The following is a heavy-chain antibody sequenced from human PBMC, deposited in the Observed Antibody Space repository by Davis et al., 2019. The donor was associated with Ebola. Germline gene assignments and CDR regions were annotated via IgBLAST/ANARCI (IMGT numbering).Heavy chain of an antibody. J-gene: IGHJ3*02. CDR3: ARDFIAYYYDSSGYSVGGDAFDI. CDR2: INSDGSST. Sequence: GESLKISCAASGFTFSSYWMHWVRQAPGKGLVWVSRINSDGSSTSYADSVKGRFTISRDNAKNTLYLQMNSLRAEDTAVYYCARDFIAYYYDSSGYSVGGDAFDIWGQGTMVTVSS. CDR1: GFTFSSYW. D-gene: IGHD3-22*01. V-gene: IGHV3-74*01.